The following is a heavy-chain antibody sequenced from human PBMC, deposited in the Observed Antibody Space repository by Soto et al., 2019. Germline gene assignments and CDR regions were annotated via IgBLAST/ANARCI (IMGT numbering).Heavy chain of an antibody. Sequence: LGGSLRLSCAASGFTFSSYGMHWVRQAPGKGLEWVAVIWYDGSNKYYADSVKGRFTISRDNSKNTLYLQMNSLRAEDTAVYYCAREKATVTTLNDVHYSYYGMDVWGQGTTVTVSS. J-gene: IGHJ6*02. D-gene: IGHD4-4*01. CDR3: AREKATVTTLNDVHYSYYGMDV. CDR1: GFTFSSYG. CDR2: IWYDGSNK. V-gene: IGHV3-33*01.